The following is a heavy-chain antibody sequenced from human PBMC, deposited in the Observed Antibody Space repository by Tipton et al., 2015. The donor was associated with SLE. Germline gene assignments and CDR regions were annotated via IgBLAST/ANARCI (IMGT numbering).Heavy chain of an antibody. CDR1: GFTFSSYG. Sequence: SLRLSCAASGFTFSSYGMHWVRQAPGKGLEWVAVIWYDGSNKYYADSVKGRFTISRDNSKNTLYLQMNNLRAEDTAVYYCAKGSVGVAAVDYWGQGTLVTVSS. D-gene: IGHD3-3*01. J-gene: IGHJ4*02. V-gene: IGHV3-33*06. CDR3: AKGSVGVAAVDY. CDR2: IWYDGSNK.